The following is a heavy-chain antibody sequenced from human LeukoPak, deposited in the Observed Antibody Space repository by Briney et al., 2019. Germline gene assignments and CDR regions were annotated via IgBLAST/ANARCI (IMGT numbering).Heavy chain of an antibody. D-gene: IGHD3-9*01. CDR2: IYHSGST. CDR1: GGSISSGGYS. J-gene: IGHJ4*02. V-gene: IGHV4-30-2*01. Sequence: SQTLSLTCAVSGGSISSGGYSWSWIRQPPGKGLEWIGYIYHSGSTYYNPSLKSRVTISVDRSKNQFSLKLSSVTAADTAVYYCARVRYKFSLGYWGQGTLVTVSS. CDR3: ARVRYKFSLGY.